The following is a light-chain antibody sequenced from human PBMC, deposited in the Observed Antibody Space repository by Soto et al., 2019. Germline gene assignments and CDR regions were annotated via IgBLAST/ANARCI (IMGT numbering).Light chain of an antibody. CDR1: SSDVGGYKY. Sequence: LAQPASMSGSPGQSITICCTGTSSDVGGYKYVSWYQQHPGKAPKLMIYEVSNRPSGVSNRFSGSKSGNTASLTISGLQAEEEADYYCSSYTSSSTPLYVFGTGTKVTVL. V-gene: IGLV2-14*01. J-gene: IGLJ1*01. CDR2: EVS. CDR3: SSYTSSSTPLYV.